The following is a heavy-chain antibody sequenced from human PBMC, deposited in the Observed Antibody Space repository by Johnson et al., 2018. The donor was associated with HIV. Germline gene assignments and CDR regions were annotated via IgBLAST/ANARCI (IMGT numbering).Heavy chain of an antibody. Sequence: VQLVESGGGVVRPGGSLRLSCAASGFTVSNNFMSWVRQAPGKGLEWVSVIYSGGRTYYTDSVKGRFTISRDTAKNTLYLQMNSLRVEDTAVYYCERDPITPYGRGSDAFDVWGQGTVVTVSS. J-gene: IGHJ3*01. D-gene: IGHD1-26*01. V-gene: IGHV3-66*01. CDR1: GFTVSNNF. CDR3: ERDPITPYGRGSDAFDV. CDR2: IYSGGRT.